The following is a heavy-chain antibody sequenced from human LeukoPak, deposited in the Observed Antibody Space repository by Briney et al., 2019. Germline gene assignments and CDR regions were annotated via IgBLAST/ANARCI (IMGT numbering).Heavy chain of an antibody. CDR2: IGSSGTYM. CDR1: GFTFSTYT. CDR3: ARGFLSSGWFDY. D-gene: IGHD6-19*01. J-gene: IGHJ4*02. Sequence: GGSLRLSCAASGFTFSTYTMDWVRQAPGKGLEWVSSIGSSGTYMYYADSVRGRFTISGDNAKNSLYLQMNSLRAEDTAVYYCARGFLSSGWFDYWGQGTLVTVSS. V-gene: IGHV3-21*01.